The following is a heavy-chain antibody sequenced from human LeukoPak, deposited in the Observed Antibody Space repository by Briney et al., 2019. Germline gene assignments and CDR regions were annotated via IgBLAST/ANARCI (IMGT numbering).Heavy chain of an antibody. CDR1: GGSVSSGSYY. CDR2: IYYSGCT. D-gene: IGHD6-13*01. V-gene: IGHV4-61*01. Sequence: SETLSLTCTVSGGSVSSGSYYWSWIRQPPGKGLEWIGYIYYSGCTNYNPSLKSRVTISVDTSKNQFSLKLSSVTAADTAVYYCARDGSRSSSSWYPFDYWGQGTLVTVSS. CDR3: ARDGSRSSSSWYPFDY. J-gene: IGHJ4*02.